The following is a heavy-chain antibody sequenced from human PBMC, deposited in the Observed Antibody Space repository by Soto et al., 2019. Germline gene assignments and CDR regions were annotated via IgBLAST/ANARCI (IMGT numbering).Heavy chain of an antibody. CDR2: INPNSGDT. V-gene: IGHV1-2*02. CDR1: GYTFTGYY. D-gene: IGHD2-15*01. Sequence: QVQLVQSGAEVKKPGASVKVSCKASGYTFTGYYIHWVRQTPGQGLEWMGWINPNSGDTHYAQRFQGRVTMTMDTSITTAYMDLSRLRSDDPAVYYCARGYCSGGGCSPYFDDWGQGTLVTVSS. J-gene: IGHJ4*02. CDR3: ARGYCSGGGCSPYFDD.